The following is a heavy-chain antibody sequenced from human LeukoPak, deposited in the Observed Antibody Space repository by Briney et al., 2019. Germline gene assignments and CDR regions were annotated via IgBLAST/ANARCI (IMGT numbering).Heavy chain of an antibody. D-gene: IGHD3-16*01. Sequence: PSETLSLTCSVSGGSISGYYWTWVRQPPGKGLEWIGQIHYSGGADYNPSLKSRITMSVDTSWNQISLKLSSVTAADTAIYYCVRFGVNYDMDVWGQGTTVTVFS. V-gene: IGHV4-59*01. CDR3: VRFGVNYDMDV. J-gene: IGHJ6*02. CDR2: IHYSGGA. CDR1: GGSISGYY.